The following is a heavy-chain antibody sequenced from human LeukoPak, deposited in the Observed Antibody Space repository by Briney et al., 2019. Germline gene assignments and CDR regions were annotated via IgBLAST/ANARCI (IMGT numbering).Heavy chain of an antibody. CDR2: ISGXXXXP. V-gene: IGHV3-23*01. Sequence: VSXISGXXXXPYYADSVKGRFTISRDNSKNTLYLQMNSLRAEDTAVYYCAKANGKYYDYVWGSYRYTGFDYWGQGTLVTVSS. D-gene: IGHD3-16*02. J-gene: IGHJ4*02. CDR3: AKANGKYYDYVWGSYRYTGFDY.